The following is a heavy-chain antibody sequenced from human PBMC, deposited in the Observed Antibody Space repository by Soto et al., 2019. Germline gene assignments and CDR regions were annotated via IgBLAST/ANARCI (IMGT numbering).Heavy chain of an antibody. V-gene: IGHV3-49*03. CDR3: SRGLSGYDTMHYYFDS. D-gene: IGHD3-9*01. Sequence: LRLSCATSGFNFAGYAMTWFRRAPGKGLEWVGFTRGKAYGGTTEYAASVRGRFTISRDDSRRVAYLQMDSLRPEYRAVYFCSRGLSGYDTMHYYFDSLGQGTLVTVSS. CDR1: GFNFAGYA. J-gene: IGHJ4*02. CDR2: TRGKAYGGTT.